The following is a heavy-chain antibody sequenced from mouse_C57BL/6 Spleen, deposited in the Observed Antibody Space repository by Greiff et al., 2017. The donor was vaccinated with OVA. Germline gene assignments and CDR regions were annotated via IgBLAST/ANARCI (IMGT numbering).Heavy chain of an antibody. CDR3: TRRTTVEYYFDY. Sequence: VQLQQSGAELVRPGASVTLSCKASGYTFTDYEMHWVKQTPVHGLEWIGAIDPETGGTAYNQKFKGKAILTADKSSSTAYMELRSLTSEDSAVYYCTRRTTVEYYFDYWGQGTTLTVSS. CDR2: IDPETGGT. D-gene: IGHD1-1*01. CDR1: GYTFTDYE. J-gene: IGHJ2*01. V-gene: IGHV1-15*01.